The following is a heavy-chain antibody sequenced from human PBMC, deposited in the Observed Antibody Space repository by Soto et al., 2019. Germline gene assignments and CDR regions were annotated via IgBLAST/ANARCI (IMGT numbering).Heavy chain of an antibody. CDR1: GFTFSSSA. V-gene: IGHV3-23*01. CDR3: ARLTTS. CDR2: TSNGGV. J-gene: IGHJ5*02. Sequence: SGGSLRLSCAASGFTFSSSAMSWVRQAPGKGLEWVSTTSNGGVYYTDSVKGRFTISRDNSKNTLYLQMNSLRVDDTAIYYCARLTTSWGQGALVTVSS.